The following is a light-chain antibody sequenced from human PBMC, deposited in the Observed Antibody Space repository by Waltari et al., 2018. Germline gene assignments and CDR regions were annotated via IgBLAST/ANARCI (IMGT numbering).Light chain of an antibody. V-gene: IGLV2-14*03. Sequence: QSALTQSASVSGSPGKSITISCPGTSSDVGAYNYVSWYQQHPGKAPKLILCDVSNRPSGVSNRFSGSKSGNMASLTISGLQADDEADYYCSSYATTSPYVFGTGTKVTVL. CDR3: SSYATTSPYV. CDR2: DVS. J-gene: IGLJ1*01. CDR1: SSDVGAYNY.